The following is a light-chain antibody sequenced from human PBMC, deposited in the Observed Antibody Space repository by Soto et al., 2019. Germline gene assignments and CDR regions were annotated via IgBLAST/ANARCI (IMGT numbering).Light chain of an antibody. J-gene: IGLJ1*01. CDR1: SSDIGGYYY. CDR3: TSYSSSDIFYV. Sequence: QSVLTQPASVSGSPGQSITISCTGTSSDIGGYYYVSWYQHHPGKAPKLLIYQVTNRPSRVSNRSSGSKSGNTASLTISGLQADDEDDYYCTSYSSSDIFYVFGTGTKVTVL. V-gene: IGLV2-14*01. CDR2: QVT.